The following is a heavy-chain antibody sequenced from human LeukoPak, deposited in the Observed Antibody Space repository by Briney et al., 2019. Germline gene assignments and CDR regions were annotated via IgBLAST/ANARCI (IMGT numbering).Heavy chain of an antibody. CDR1: GGSIISSTYY. CDR3: ARHPYSYDAFDI. Sequence: SETLSLTCTVFGGSIISSTYYWGWIRQPPGKGLEWIGSIHHSGTTYYNPSLQSRVTISVDTSKNQFSLNLSSVTAADTAVYYCARHPYSYDAFDIWGQGTMVTVSS. J-gene: IGHJ3*02. V-gene: IGHV4-39*01. D-gene: IGHD5-18*01. CDR2: IHHSGTT.